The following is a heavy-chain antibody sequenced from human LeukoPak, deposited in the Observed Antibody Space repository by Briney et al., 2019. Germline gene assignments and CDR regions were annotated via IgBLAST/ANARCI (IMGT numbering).Heavy chain of an antibody. CDR3: ARIDRAYPYYFDY. V-gene: IGHV2-70*04. CDR1: GCSLSTSGMR. CDR2: IDWDDDK. Sequence: SGPTLVNPTQTLTLTCTFSGCSLSTSGMRVSWIRQPPGKALEWLARIDWDDDKFYSTSLKTRLTISKDTSKNQVVLTMTNMDPVDTATYYCARIDRAYPYYFDYWGQGTLVTVSS. J-gene: IGHJ4*02.